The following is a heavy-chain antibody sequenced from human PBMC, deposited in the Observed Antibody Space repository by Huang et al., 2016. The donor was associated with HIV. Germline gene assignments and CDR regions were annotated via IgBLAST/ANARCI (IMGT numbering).Heavy chain of an antibody. CDR2: LYPGDSPDDSST. CDR3: ARRGDGYKLDY. J-gene: IGHJ4*02. Sequence: EVQLVQSGAEVKKPGESLKISCKASGYSFGTNWIVWVRQMPGKGLEWMGLLYPGDSPDDSSTGYSPSFQGPGTISADKSISTAYLRWSSLKASDTAIYYCARRGDGYKLDYWGQGTLVAVSS. CDR1: GYSFGTNW. D-gene: IGHD3-10*01. V-gene: IGHV5-51*03.